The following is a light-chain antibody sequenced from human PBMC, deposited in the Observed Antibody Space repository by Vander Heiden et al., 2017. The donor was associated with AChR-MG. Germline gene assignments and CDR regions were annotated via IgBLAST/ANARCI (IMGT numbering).Light chain of an antibody. Sequence: QSVLTQPPSVSGAPGQRVTISCTGSSSNIGAGYDVHWYQQLPGTAPKLLIYGNSNRPSGGPDRVSGSKSGTSASLAITGLQAEDEADYYCQSYDSSLSVHVVFGGGTKLTVI. CDR1: SSNIGAGYD. CDR2: GNS. V-gene: IGLV1-40*01. J-gene: IGLJ2*01. CDR3: QSYDSSLSVHVV.